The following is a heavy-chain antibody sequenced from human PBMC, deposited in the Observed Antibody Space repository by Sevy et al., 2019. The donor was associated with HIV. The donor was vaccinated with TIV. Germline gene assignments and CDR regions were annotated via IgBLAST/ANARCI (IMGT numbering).Heavy chain of an antibody. CDR1: GFTFSNYD. V-gene: IGHV3-30-3*01. D-gene: IGHD2-21*02. CDR3: ARLFSCGGDCYYLDY. CDR2: ISHDGNYK. J-gene: IGHJ4*02. Sequence: GGYLRLSCAASGFTFSNYDMHWVRQAPGKGLEWVAVISHDGNYKNYADSVKVRFTISRDDFKNTLYLQMSSLRPEDPAVYFCARLFSCGGDCYYLDYWGQGALVTVSS.